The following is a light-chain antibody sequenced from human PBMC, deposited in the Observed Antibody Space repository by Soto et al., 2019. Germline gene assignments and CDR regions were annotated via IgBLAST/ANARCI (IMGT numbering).Light chain of an antibody. CDR2: DAS. Sequence: IVLTQSPATLSLSPGERATLSCRASQSLSSYLAWYQQKPGQAPRLLIYDASNRATGIPARFSGSGSGTDFTLTISSLEPEDFAVYYCQQRSNWWTFGQGTKVEIK. V-gene: IGKV3-11*01. J-gene: IGKJ1*01. CDR1: QSLSSY. CDR3: QQRSNWWT.